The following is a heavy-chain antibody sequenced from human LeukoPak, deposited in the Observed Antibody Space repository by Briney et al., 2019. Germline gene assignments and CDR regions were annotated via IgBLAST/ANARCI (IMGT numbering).Heavy chain of an antibody. J-gene: IGHJ4*02. CDR3: AKLFVVVPAAAYFDY. V-gene: IGHV3-23*01. CDR1: GFTFSSYA. D-gene: IGHD2-2*01. CDR2: ISGSGGST. Sequence: PGGSLRLSCAASGFTFSSYAMSWVRQAPGKGLEWVSAISGSGGSTYYADSVKGRFTISRDNSKNTLYLQMNSLRTEDTAGIYCAKLFVVVPAAAYFDYWGQGTLVTVSS.